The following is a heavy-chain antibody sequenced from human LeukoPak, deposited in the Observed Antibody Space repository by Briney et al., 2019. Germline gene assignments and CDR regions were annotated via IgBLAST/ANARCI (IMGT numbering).Heavy chain of an antibody. CDR1: GGSIRSNYY. J-gene: IGHJ4*02. D-gene: IGHD5-24*01. CDR2: IYYSGNT. Sequence: SETLSLTCTVSGGSIRSNYYWGWIRQPPGKGLEWIGSIYYSGNTYYNPSLKSRVTMSIDTSKNQFSLKLSSVTAADTAVYYRARLDGYRTGSPIDYWGQGTLVTVSS. V-gene: IGHV4-39*07. CDR3: ARLDGYRTGSPIDY.